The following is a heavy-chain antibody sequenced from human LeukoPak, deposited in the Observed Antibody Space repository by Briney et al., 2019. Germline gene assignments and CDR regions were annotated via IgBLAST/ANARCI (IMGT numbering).Heavy chain of an antibody. CDR1: GFTFSSYW. D-gene: IGHD6-19*01. J-gene: IGHJ4*02. Sequence: GGSLRLSCAASGFTFSSYWMRWVRQAPGKGVEWVSAISGSGGSTYYADSVKGRFTISRDNSKNTLYLQMNSLRAEDTAVYYCAKEQAVAGTLYYFDYWGRGTLVTVSS. CDR3: AKEQAVAGTLYYFDY. V-gene: IGHV3-23*01. CDR2: ISGSGGST.